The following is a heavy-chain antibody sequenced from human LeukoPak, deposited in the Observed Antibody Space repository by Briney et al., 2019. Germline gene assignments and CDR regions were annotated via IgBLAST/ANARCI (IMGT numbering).Heavy chain of an antibody. CDR2: IYYSGST. Sequence: SETLSLTCTVSGGSISSSSYYWGWIRQPPGKGLEWIGSIYYSGSTNYNPSLKSRVTISVDTSKNQFSLKLNSVTAADTAVYHCARHGTGYFGSGSSYYGMDVWGQGTTVTVSS. V-gene: IGHV4-39*01. CDR1: GGSISSSSYY. CDR3: ARHGTGYFGSGSSYYGMDV. D-gene: IGHD3-10*01. J-gene: IGHJ6*02.